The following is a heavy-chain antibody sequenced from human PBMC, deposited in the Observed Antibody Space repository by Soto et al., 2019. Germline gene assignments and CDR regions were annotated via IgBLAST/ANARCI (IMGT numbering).Heavy chain of an antibody. CDR3: ARVWFGESSWFDP. Sequence: SEILSLTCTVSGGSITIGGYCWSWIRQPPGQGLEWIGYICHSGNTYYNPSLKSRVTTSLDRSKNQFSLNLSSVTAADTAVYYCARVWFGESSWFDPWGQGTLVTVS. CDR2: ICHSGNT. D-gene: IGHD3-10*01. CDR1: GGSITIGGYC. V-gene: IGHV4-30-2*01. J-gene: IGHJ5*02.